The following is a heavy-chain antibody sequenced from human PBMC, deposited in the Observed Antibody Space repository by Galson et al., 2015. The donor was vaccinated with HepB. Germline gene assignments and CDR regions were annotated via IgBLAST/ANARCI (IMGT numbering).Heavy chain of an antibody. CDR3: ATAYYYGSGSPAPDY. J-gene: IGHJ4*02. D-gene: IGHD3-10*01. Sequence: SVKVSCKVSGYTLTELSMHWVRRAPGKGLEWMGGFDPEDGETIYAQKFQGRVTMTEDTSTDTAYMELSSLRSEDTAVYYCATAYYYGSGSPAPDYWGQGTLVTVSS. CDR2: FDPEDGET. V-gene: IGHV1-24*01. CDR1: GYTLTELS.